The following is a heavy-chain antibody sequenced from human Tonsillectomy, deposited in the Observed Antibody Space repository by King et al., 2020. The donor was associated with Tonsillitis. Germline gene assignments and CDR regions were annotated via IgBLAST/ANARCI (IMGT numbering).Heavy chain of an antibody. CDR2: IYNRGST. CDR1: GGSLSIYY. CDR3: ARGEFGESAREGFDY. Sequence: QLQESGPGLVKPSETLSLTCSFSGGSLSIYYWSWIRQPPGKGLEWLGYIYNRGSTNYNPSLKGRVTISVDTSKNQFSLKLSSVTAADTAVYYCARGEFGESAREGFDYWGQGTLVTVSS. J-gene: IGHJ4*02. V-gene: IGHV4-59*01. D-gene: IGHD4-17*01.